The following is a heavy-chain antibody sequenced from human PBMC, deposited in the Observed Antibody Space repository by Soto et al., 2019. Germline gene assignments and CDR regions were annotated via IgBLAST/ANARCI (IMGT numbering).Heavy chain of an antibody. V-gene: IGHV3-23*01. CDR1: GFTFSSYA. D-gene: IGHD3-10*01. Sequence: EVQLLESGGGLVQPGGSLRLSCAASGFTFSSYAMSWVRQAPGKGLEWVSAISGSGGSTYYADSVKGRFTISRDNSKNTLYLQMNSLRAEDTAVYYCAKEWVVMGVRARSLDYWGQGTLVTVSS. CDR3: AKEWVVMGVRARSLDY. J-gene: IGHJ4*02. CDR2: ISGSGGST.